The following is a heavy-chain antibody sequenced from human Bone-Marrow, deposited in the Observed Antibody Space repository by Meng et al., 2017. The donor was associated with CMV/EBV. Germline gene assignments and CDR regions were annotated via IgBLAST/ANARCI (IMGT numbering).Heavy chain of an antibody. Sequence: GESLKISCSASGFTVSSNFMSWVRQAPGKGLEWVSLIYSGGSTFYADSVKGRFTISRDSSKNTLYLQMNSLRAEDTAVYYCARGPHYDFWSGLEYWGQGKLVTVSS. CDR3: ARGPHYDFWSGLEY. V-gene: IGHV3-53*05. CDR1: GFTVSSNF. J-gene: IGHJ4*02. CDR2: IYSGGST. D-gene: IGHD3-3*01.